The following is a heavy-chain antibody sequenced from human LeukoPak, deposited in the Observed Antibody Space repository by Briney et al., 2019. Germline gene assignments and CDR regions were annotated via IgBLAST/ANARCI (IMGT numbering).Heavy chain of an antibody. CDR1: GFTFGSYW. CDR2: IKQDGSEK. CDR3: ARGPGFITMIVGFDY. V-gene: IGHV3-7*01. D-gene: IGHD3-22*01. Sequence: GGSLRLSCAASGFTFGSYWMSWVRQAPGKGLEWVANIKQDGSEKYYADSVKGRFTISRDNAKNSLYLQMNSLRAEDTAVYYCARGPGFITMIVGFDYWGQGTLVTVSS. J-gene: IGHJ4*02.